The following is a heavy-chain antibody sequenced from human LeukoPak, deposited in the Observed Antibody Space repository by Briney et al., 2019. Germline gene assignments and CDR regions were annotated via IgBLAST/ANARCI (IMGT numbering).Heavy chain of an antibody. Sequence: ASVKVSCKASGYTFTSYGISWVRQAPGQGLERMGSISAYNGHTKYAQKFQGRVIMTTDTSTSTAYMELRSLRSDDTAVYYCARDQYDYVWGSYRPYFDYWGQGTLVTVSS. CDR2: ISAYNGHT. V-gene: IGHV1-18*01. D-gene: IGHD3-16*02. J-gene: IGHJ4*02. CDR3: ARDQYDYVWGSYRPYFDY. CDR1: GYTFTSYG.